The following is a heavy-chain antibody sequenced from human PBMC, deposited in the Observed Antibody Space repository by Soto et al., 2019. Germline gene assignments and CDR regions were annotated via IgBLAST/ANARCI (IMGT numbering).Heavy chain of an antibody. CDR2: IYYSGST. V-gene: IGHV4-59*01. D-gene: IGHD2-21*02. CDR1: GGSMSSYY. CDR3: ARVVNCGGDCYYYYYYGMDV. Sequence: PXETLSLTCTVSGGSMSSYYWSWIRQPPGKGLEWIGYIYYSGSTNYNPSLKSRVTISVDTSKSQFSLKLSSVTAADTAVYYCARVVNCGGDCYYYYYYGMDVWGQGPTVTVSS. J-gene: IGHJ6*02.